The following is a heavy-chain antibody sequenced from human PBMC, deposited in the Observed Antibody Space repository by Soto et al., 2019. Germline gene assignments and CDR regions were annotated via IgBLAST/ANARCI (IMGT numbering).Heavy chain of an antibody. V-gene: IGHV1-18*01. CDR1: GYTFTSYG. CDR2: ISAYNGNT. CDR3: TIAMFRYCSGGSCLIDY. D-gene: IGHD2-15*01. J-gene: IGHJ4*02. Sequence: ASVKVSCKASGYTFTSYGISWVRQAPGQGLEWMGWISAYNGNTNYAQKLQGRVTMTTDTSTSTAYMELRSLRSDDTAVYYCTIAMFRYCSGGSCLIDYWGQGTLVTVSS.